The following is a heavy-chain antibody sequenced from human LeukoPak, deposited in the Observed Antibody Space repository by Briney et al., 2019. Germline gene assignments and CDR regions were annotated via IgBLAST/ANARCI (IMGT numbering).Heavy chain of an antibody. CDR3: ARFTYYYDSSGPS. CDR1: GGSISSGGYY. D-gene: IGHD3-22*01. J-gene: IGHJ4*02. Sequence: SETLSLTCTVSGGSISSGGYYWSWIRQHPGKGLEWMGYIYYSGSTYYNPSLKSRVTISVDTSKNQFSLKLSSVTAADTAVYYCARFTYYYDSSGPSWGQGTLVTVSS. V-gene: IGHV4-31*03. CDR2: IYYSGST.